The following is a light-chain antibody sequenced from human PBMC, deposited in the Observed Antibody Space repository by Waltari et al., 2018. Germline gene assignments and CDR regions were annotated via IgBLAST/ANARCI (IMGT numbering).Light chain of an antibody. CDR2: GNT. Sequence: QSVLTQPPSVSGAPGQRVTISCTGSSPNIGTGYDVHWYQQLPGTAPKLLIYGNTNRPSGVPDRFSGSKSGTSASLAITGLQAEDEADYYCQSYDNSLTGSLFGGGTKLTVL. J-gene: IGLJ2*01. V-gene: IGLV1-40*01. CDR3: QSYDNSLTGSL. CDR1: SPNIGTGYD.